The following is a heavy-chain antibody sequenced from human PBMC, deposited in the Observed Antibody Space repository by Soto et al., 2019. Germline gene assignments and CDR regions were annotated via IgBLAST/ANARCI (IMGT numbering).Heavy chain of an antibody. D-gene: IGHD3-3*01. CDR3: AADWSNRPFDF. CDR1: GFTLTSAD. Sequence: QMQLMQSGPEVKKPGTSVTVSCKASGFTLTSADVQCVRQTRGQRLEWIGWIVGGSGSTNYAQQFQGRLAITRDMSTSTVYMELSSLRSEDTAVYYCAADWSNRPFDFWGQGTLVTVSS. J-gene: IGHJ4*02. V-gene: IGHV1-58*01. CDR2: IVGGSGST.